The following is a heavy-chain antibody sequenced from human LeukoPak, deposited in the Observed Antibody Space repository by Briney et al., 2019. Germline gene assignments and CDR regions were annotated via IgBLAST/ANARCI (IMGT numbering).Heavy chain of an antibody. CDR2: FDPEDGET. D-gene: IGHD2-21*02. V-gene: IGHV1-24*01. J-gene: IGHJ4*02. CDR3: AADPRYCGGDCYSFRD. CDR1: GYTLTELS. Sequence: ASVKVSCKASGYTLTELSMHWVRQAPGKGLEWMGGFDPEDGETIYAQKFQGRVTMTEDTSTDTAYMELSSLRSEDTAVYYCAADPRYCGGDCYSFRDWGQGTLVTVSS.